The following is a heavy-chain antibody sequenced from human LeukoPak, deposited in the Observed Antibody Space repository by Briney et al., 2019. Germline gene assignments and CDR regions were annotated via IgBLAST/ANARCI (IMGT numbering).Heavy chain of an antibody. D-gene: IGHD3-22*01. CDR1: GYTFTSYG. Sequence: ASVKVSCKASGYTFTSYGISWVRQAPGQGLEWMGWISAYNGNTNYAQKLQGRVTMTTDTSTSTAYMELRSLRSDDTAVYYCARDSPYYYDSSGYYYGFDCWGQGTLVTVSS. V-gene: IGHV1-18*01. CDR3: ARDSPYYYDSSGYYYGFDC. CDR2: ISAYNGNT. J-gene: IGHJ4*02.